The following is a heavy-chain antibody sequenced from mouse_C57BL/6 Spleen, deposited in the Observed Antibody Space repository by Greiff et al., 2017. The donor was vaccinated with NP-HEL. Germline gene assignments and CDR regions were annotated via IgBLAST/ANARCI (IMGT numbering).Heavy chain of an antibody. J-gene: IGHJ2*01. CDR3: ARHEPRRDYGSSFYFDY. Sequence: QVQLQQSGAELVKPGASVKLSCKASGYTFTEYTIHWVKQRSGQGLEWIGWFYPGSGSIKYNEKFKDKATLTADKSSSTVYMELSRLTSEDSAVYFCARHEPRRDYGSSFYFDYWGQGTTLTVSS. CDR1: GYTFTEYT. CDR2: FYPGSGSI. D-gene: IGHD1-1*01. V-gene: IGHV1-62-2*01.